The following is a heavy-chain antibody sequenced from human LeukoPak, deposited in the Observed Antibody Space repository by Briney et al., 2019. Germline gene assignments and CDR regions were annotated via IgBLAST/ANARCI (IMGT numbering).Heavy chain of an antibody. V-gene: IGHV3-21*01. CDR3: ASGTVGNYALDY. CDR1: GLTFSRYN. CDR2: IGTSSNNI. D-gene: IGHD1-7*01. J-gene: IGHJ4*02. Sequence: KSGGSLRLSSAASGLTFSRYNMNWVRQAPGKGLEWVSSIGTSSNNIYYTDSVKGRFTISRDNAKNSLYLQVDSLRVEDTAVYFCASGTVGNYALDYWGQGTLVTVSS.